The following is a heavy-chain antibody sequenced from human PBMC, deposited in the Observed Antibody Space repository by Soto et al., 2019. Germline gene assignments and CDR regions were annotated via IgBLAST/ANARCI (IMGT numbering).Heavy chain of an antibody. D-gene: IGHD2-15*01. CDR1: GASISSGDYY. V-gene: IGHV4-30-4*01. J-gene: IGHJ6*02. Sequence: SETLSLTCNVSGASISSGDYYWSWIRQPPGKGLEWIGYIYFSESTSYNPSLKSRVTISGDKSKNQFSLKLSSVTAADTAVYYCASGVVVVAATTYYYYYGMDVWDQGTTVTVSS. CDR3: ASGVVVVAATTYYYYYGMDV. CDR2: IYFSEST.